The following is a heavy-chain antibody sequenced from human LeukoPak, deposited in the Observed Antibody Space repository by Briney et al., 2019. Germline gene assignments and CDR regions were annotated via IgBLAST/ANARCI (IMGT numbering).Heavy chain of an antibody. CDR2: IRIKTYGGRT. D-gene: IGHD3/OR15-3a*01. J-gene: IGHJ4*02. CDR3: TRERYMYRTGRGCDY. Sequence: GGSLRLSCTASGFSFGDYAMSWVRQAPGKGLEWVGFIRIKTYGGRTDYAASVKGRFTISRDDSKSIAYLQMNSLKTEDTAVYYCTRERYMYRTGRGCDYWGQGTRVTVSS. V-gene: IGHV3-49*04. CDR1: GFSFGDYA.